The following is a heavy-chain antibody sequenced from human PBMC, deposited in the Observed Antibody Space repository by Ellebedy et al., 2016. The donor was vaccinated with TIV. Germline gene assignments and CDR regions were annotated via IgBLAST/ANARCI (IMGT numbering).Heavy chain of an antibody. J-gene: IGHJ5*02. CDR2: IKQDGSEK. CDR1: GFTFSSYW. CDR3: ARDLYYDFWRAYVP. Sequence: GGSLRLXXAASGFTFSSYWMSWVRQAPGKGLEWVANIKQDGSEKYYVDSVKGRFTISRDNAKNSLYLQMNSLRAEDTAVYYCARDLYYDFWRAYVPWGQGTLVTVSS. D-gene: IGHD3-3*01. V-gene: IGHV3-7*01.